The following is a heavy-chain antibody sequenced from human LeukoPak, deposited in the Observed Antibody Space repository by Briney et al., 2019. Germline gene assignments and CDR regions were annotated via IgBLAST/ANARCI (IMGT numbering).Heavy chain of an antibody. CDR3: ARDLIDFWSGYYYYFDY. V-gene: IGHV3-21*01. D-gene: IGHD3-3*01. CDR2: ISSSSSYI. J-gene: IGHJ4*02. CDR1: GFTFSSYG. Sequence: GGSLRLSCAASGFTFSSYGMNWVRQAPGKGLEWVSSISSSSSYIYYADSVKGRSTISRDNAKNSLYLQMNSLRAEDTAVYYCARDLIDFWSGYYYYFDYWGQGTLVTVSS.